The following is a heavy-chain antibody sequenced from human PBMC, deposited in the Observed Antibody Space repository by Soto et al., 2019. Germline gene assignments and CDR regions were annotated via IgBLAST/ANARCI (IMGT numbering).Heavy chain of an antibody. CDR1: GFPFSHYW. J-gene: IGHJ5*02. Sequence: GGSLRLSFAASGFPFSHYWMPWVRQTPGKGLVWVSRINPAGTITNYADSVEGRFTISRDSADSALFLQMNSLSAEDTAIYYCTSDTFGVRDTWGQGTLVTVSS. CDR3: TSDTFGVRDT. CDR2: INPAGTIT. V-gene: IGHV3-74*01. D-gene: IGHD3-16*01.